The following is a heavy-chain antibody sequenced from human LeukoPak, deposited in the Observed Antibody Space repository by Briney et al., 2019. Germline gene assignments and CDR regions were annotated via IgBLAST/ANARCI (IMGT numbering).Heavy chain of an antibody. J-gene: IGHJ3*02. CDR1: GYTFTGYY. D-gene: IGHD3-22*01. V-gene: IGHV1-2*02. Sequence: GASVKVSCKASGYTFTGYYMHWVRQAPGQGLEWMGWINPNSGGTNYAQKFQGRVTMTRDTSISTAYMELSRLRSDDTAVYYCARVDDSSGYDAFDIWGQGTMVTVSS. CDR3: ARVDDSSGYDAFDI. CDR2: INPNSGGT.